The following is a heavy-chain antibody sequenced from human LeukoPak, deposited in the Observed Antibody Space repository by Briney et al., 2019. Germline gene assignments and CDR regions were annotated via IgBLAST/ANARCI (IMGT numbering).Heavy chain of an antibody. Sequence: TETLSLTCAVYGGSFSGYYWSWIRQPPGKGLEWIGEINHSGSTNYNPSLKSRVTISVDTSKNQFSLKLSSVTAADTAVYYCATGRGSSSLFDYWGQGTLVTVSS. J-gene: IGHJ4*02. V-gene: IGHV4-34*01. CDR1: GGSFSGYY. CDR2: INHSGST. CDR3: ATGRGSSSLFDY. D-gene: IGHD6-6*01.